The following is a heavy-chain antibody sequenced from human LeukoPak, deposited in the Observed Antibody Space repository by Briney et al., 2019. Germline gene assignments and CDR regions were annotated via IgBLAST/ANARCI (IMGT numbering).Heavy chain of an antibody. CDR1: GGSISSSTYY. J-gene: IGHJ4*02. Sequence: KPSETLSLTCTVSGGSISSSTYYWGWIRRPPGKGLEWIGSIYYSGSTNYNPSLKSRVTISVDTSKNQFSLKLSSVTAADTAVYYCARSRGPNILTGYFMPYYFDYWGQGALVTVSS. V-gene: IGHV4-39*07. D-gene: IGHD3-9*01. CDR2: IYYSGST. CDR3: ARSRGPNILTGYFMPYYFDY.